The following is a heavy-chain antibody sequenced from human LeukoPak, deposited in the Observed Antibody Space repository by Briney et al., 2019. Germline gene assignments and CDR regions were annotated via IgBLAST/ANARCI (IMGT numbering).Heavy chain of an antibody. J-gene: IGHJ1*01. CDR3: ARIYGDYVSGYFQH. V-gene: IGHV4-39*07. Sequence: SETLSLTCAVSGGSISNSRYYWGWIRQPPGKGLEWIGNIYFSGTTYYSTSLKSRVTLSLDTSQNQFSLRLNSVAAADTAVYYCARIYGDYVSGYFQHWGQGTLVTVSS. CDR1: GGSISNSRYY. D-gene: IGHD3-16*01. CDR2: IYFSGTT.